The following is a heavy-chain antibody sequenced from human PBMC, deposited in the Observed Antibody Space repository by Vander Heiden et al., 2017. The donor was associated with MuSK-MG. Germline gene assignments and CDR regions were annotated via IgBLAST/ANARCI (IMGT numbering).Heavy chain of an antibody. CDR3: ARDWFYSGYPTYYFDY. V-gene: IGHV3-33*01. CDR1: GFTFSSYG. D-gene: IGHD5-12*01. Sequence: PGRSLRLSCAASGFTFSSYGMHWVRQAPGKGLEWVAVIWYDGSNKYYADSVKGRFTISRDNSKNTLYLQMNSLRAEDTAVYYCARDWFYSGYPTYYFDYWGQGTLVTVSS. CDR2: IWYDGSNK. J-gene: IGHJ4*02.